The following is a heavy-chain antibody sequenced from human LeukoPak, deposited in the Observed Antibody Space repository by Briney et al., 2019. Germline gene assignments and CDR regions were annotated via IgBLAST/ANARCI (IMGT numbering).Heavy chain of an antibody. CDR1: GYSFTNYW. V-gene: IGHV5-51*01. D-gene: IGHD5-18*01. CDR2: IYPGDSDA. CDR3: ARLYSYQGDSSDY. Sequence: GESLKISCRGSGYSFTNYWIGWVRQMPGKGLEWMGIIYPGDSDARYSPSFEGRVTISVDKTINTAYLQWSSLKVSDNAMYYCARLYSYQGDSSDYWGQGTLVTVSS. J-gene: IGHJ4*02.